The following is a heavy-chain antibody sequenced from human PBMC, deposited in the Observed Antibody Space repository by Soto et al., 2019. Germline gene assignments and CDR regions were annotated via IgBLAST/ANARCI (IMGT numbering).Heavy chain of an antibody. D-gene: IGHD3-22*01. J-gene: IGHJ5*02. Sequence: SETLSLTCIDTGGCTCSYFRRWTRQRPTKGLEWIGYIYYSGSTNYNPSLKSRVTISVDTSKNQFSLKLSSVTAADTAVYYCARLNYDSSGYYPGRGFDPWGQGTLVTVS. CDR1: GGCTCSYF. V-gene: IGHV4-59*08. CDR3: ARLNYDSSGYYPGRGFDP. CDR2: IYYSGST.